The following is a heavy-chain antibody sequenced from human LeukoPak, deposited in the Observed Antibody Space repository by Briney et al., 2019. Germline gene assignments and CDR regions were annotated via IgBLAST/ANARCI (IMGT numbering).Heavy chain of an antibody. J-gene: IGHJ4*02. Sequence: GGSLRLSCAASGLTFRSYGMGWVRQAPGKGLEWVSSITSSGTTNYAEFVKDRFVISRDNSKDTLFLQMNSLRVEDTAVYYCTTELDIRPNHYWGQGTLVTVSS. CDR2: ITSSGTT. V-gene: IGHV3-23*01. CDR1: GLTFRSYG. D-gene: IGHD3-22*01. CDR3: TTELDIRPNHY.